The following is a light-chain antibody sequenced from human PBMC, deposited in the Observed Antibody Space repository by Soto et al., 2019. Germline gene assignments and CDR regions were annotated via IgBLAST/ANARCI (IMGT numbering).Light chain of an antibody. Sequence: DIQMTQSPSSLSASVGDRVTNTCRASQNIANYLYWYHQKPGKAPKLLIYAASRLQSGVPSRFSGSGSGTDFTLTISSLQPEDFATYYCQQSYLTPWTFGQGTKVEIK. CDR3: QQSYLTPWT. CDR2: AAS. J-gene: IGKJ1*01. CDR1: QNIANY. V-gene: IGKV1-39*01.